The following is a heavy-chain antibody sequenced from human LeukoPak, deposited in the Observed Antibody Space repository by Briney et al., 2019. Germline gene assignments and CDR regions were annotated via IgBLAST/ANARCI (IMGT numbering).Heavy chain of an antibody. CDR1: GFTFSSYA. V-gene: IGHV3-23*01. D-gene: IGHD3-22*01. CDR3: ARVDSSGYYLVGACDI. J-gene: IGHJ3*02. Sequence: GGSLRLSCAASGFTFSSYAMSWVRQAPGKGLEWVSAISGSGGSTYYADSVKGRFTISRDNSKNSLYLQMNSLRAEDTAVYYCARVDSSGYYLVGACDIWGQGTMVTVSS. CDR2: ISGSGGST.